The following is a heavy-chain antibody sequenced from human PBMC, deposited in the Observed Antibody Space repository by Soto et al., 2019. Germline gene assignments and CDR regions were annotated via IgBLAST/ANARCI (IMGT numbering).Heavy chain of an antibody. CDR3: ARDRGQPYYYDSSGYYYGMDV. J-gene: IGHJ6*02. D-gene: IGHD3-22*01. CDR1: GFTFSSYA. Sequence: WGSLRLSCAASGFTFSSYAIHFFRHSPFKWLEWVAVISYDGSNKYYADSVKGRFTISRDNSKNTLYLQMNSLRAEDTAVYYCARDRGQPYYYDSSGYYYGMDVWGQGTTVTVSS. CDR2: ISYDGSNK. V-gene: IGHV3-30-3*01.